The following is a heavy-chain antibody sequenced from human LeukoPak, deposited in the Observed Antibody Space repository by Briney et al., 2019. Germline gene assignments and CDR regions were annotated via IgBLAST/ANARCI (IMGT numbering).Heavy chain of an antibody. J-gene: IGHJ1*01. D-gene: IGHD6-19*01. V-gene: IGHV4-39*01. Sequence: PSEALSLTCTVSGGSISSSSYYWGWIRQPPGKGMGWHGRIYYSGSTYYNPSLKSRVTISVDTSKNQFSLKLSSVTAADTAVYYCARQGIAVADAEYFQHWGQGTLVAVSS. CDR1: GGSISSSSYY. CDR2: IYYSGST. CDR3: ARQGIAVADAEYFQH.